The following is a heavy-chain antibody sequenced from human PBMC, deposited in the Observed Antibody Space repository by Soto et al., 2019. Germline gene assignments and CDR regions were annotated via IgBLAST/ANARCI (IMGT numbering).Heavy chain of an antibody. CDR2: ITGRGNTI. Sequence: PGGSLRLSCAASGFTFSSYEMNWVRQAPGKGLEWVSYITGRGNTIYYADSVKGRFTISRDNAKNSMYLQMNSLRAEDTAVYYCARGGSYFDYWGQGTLVTVSS. CDR3: ARGGSYFDY. J-gene: IGHJ4*02. CDR1: GFTFSSYE. D-gene: IGHD1-26*01. V-gene: IGHV3-48*03.